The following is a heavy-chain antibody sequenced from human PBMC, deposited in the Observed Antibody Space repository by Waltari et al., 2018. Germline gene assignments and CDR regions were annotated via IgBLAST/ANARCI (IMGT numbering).Heavy chain of an antibody. J-gene: IGHJ6*02. CDR1: GGTFSSYT. V-gene: IGHV1-69*08. CDR2: IIPILGKA. Sequence: QVQLVQSGAEVKKPGSSVKVSCKASGGTFSSYTISWVRQAPGQGLEWMGRIIPILGKANYAQKCQGRVTITADKSTSTAYMELSSLRSEDKAVYYCARGAVAVPYYYYGMDVWGQGTTVTVSS. D-gene: IGHD6-19*01. CDR3: ARGAVAVPYYYYGMDV.